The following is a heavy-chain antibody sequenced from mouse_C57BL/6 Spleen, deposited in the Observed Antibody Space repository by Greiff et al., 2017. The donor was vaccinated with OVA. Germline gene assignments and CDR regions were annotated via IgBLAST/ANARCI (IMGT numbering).Heavy chain of an antibody. D-gene: IGHD2-2*01. Sequence: VQLQQPGAELVKPGASVKLSCKASGYTFTSYWMQWVKQRPGQGLERIGEIDPSDSYTNYNQKFKGKATLTVDTSSSTAYMQLSSLTSEDSAVYYCARRMGGYDYWGQGTTLTVSS. CDR3: ARRMGGYDY. CDR2: IDPSDSYT. CDR1: GYTFTSYW. V-gene: IGHV1-50*01. J-gene: IGHJ2*01.